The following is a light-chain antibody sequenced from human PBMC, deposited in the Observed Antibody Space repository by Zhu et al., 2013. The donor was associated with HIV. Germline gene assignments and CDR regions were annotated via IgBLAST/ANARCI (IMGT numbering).Light chain of an antibody. V-gene: IGKV3-11*01. CDR2: DAS. CDR3: QQRFDWPPLT. CDR1: QSVSSY. J-gene: IGKJ4*01. Sequence: EIVLTQSPATLSLSPGDRATLSCRASQSVSSYLAWYQQKPGQAPRLLISDASTRATGIPARFSGSGSGTDFTLTISSLEPEDFAIYYCQQRFDWPPLTFGGGTKVEIK.